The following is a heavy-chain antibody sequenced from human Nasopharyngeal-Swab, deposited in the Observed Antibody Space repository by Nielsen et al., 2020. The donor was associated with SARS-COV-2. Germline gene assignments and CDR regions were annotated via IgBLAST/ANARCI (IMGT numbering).Heavy chain of an antibody. D-gene: IGHD3-3*01. CDR1: GFTFNNYN. CDR3: ARDGLDYDFWSGYFMDV. V-gene: IGHV3-21*01. CDR2: ISSSSSYI. J-gene: IGHJ6*02. Sequence: GGSLRLSCAASGFTFNNYNFNWVRQAPGKGLEWVSSISSSSSYIYYADSVKGRFTISRDNAKNSLYLQMNSLRAEDTAVCYCARDGLDYDFWSGYFMDVWGQGTTVTVSS.